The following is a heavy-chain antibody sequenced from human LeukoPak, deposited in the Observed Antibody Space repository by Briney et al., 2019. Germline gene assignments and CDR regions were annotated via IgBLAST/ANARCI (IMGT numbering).Heavy chain of an antibody. J-gene: IGHJ4*02. V-gene: IGHV4-39*07. CDR2: IYYSGST. CDR1: DDSISSSSYY. D-gene: IGHD3-10*01. CDR3: TREAPPYFYGSANFDY. Sequence: SETLSLTCTVSDDSISSSSYYWGWIRQPPGKGLEWIGSIYYSGSTYYNPSLKSRVTISVDTSKNQFSLKLSSVTAADTAVYYCTREAPPYFYGSANFDYWGQGTLVTVSS.